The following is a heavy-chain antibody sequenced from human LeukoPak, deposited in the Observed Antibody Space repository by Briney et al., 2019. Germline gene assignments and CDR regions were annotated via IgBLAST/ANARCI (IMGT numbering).Heavy chain of an antibody. D-gene: IGHD3-22*01. Sequence: KPSETLSLTCSVSGGSISSTNYYWDWIRQPPGKGLEWIGTSCCSGSTYYKPSLKSRGTISVDTSNNQFSLKLRSVTAADTAVYYCARHRGDYDSSGYYCLDPWSQGTLVTVSS. CDR1: GGSISSTNYY. CDR2: SCCSGST. V-gene: IGHV4-39*01. CDR3: ARHRGDYDSSGYYCLDP. J-gene: IGHJ5*02.